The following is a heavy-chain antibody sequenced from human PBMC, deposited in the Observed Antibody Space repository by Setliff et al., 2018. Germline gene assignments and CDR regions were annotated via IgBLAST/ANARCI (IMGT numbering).Heavy chain of an antibody. CDR3: ASPGRDNLDSPFDAFDI. CDR1: GVSITSGHY. D-gene: IGHD3-3*01. Sequence: PSETLSLTCGVSGVSITSGHYWGWIRQSPGKGLEWLATIHQRGRTYYTPSLNSRVTISLDTSKNHFSLKLRSVTAEDSAVYYCASPGRDNLDSPFDAFDIWGQGTKVS. J-gene: IGHJ3*02. V-gene: IGHV4-38-2*01. CDR2: IHQRGRT.